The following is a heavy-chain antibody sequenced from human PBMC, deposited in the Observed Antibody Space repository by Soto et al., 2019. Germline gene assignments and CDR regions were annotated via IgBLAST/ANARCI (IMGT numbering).Heavy chain of an antibody. V-gene: IGHV3-21*01. CDR3: ARGAVDTAMVTVYYYYYYYMDV. Sequence: EVQLVESGGGLVKPGGSLRLSCAASGFTFSSYSMNWVRQAPGKGLEWVSSISSSSSYIYYADSVKGRFTISRDNAKSSLCQQKNSRRAEDTAVYYCARGAVDTAMVTVYYYYYYYMDVWGKGTTVTVSS. CDR1: GFTFSSYS. J-gene: IGHJ6*03. CDR2: ISSSSSYI. D-gene: IGHD5-18*01.